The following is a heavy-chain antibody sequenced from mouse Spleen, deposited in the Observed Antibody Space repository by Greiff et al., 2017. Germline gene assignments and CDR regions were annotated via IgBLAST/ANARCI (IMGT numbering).Heavy chain of an antibody. V-gene: IGHV1-19*01. D-gene: IGHD2-4*01. J-gene: IGHJ4*01. CDR2: INPYNGGT. Sequence: EVQLQQSGPVLVKPGASVKMSCKASGYTFTDYYMNWVKQSHGKSLEWIGVINPYNGGTSYNQKFKGKATLTVNKSSSTAYMELRSLTSEDSAVYYCARGDYLYAMDYWGQGTSVTVSS. CDR3: ARGDYLYAMDY. CDR1: GYTFTDYY.